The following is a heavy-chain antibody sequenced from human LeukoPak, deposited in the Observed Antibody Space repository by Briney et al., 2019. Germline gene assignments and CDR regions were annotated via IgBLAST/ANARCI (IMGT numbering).Heavy chain of an antibody. CDR3: ATEPSRSYSFDHLDF. J-gene: IGHJ4*02. CDR2: VVPIFGIR. CDR1: GGTFNNYA. Sequence: SLKLSCTTSGGTFNNYAISWVSQAPGQGLEWMGRVVPIFGIRNYAQTFRGRVNITADKATNTVYMELRSLRAEDTAIYYCATEPSRSYSFDHLDFWGLGTPVTVSS. D-gene: IGHD5-12*01. V-gene: IGHV1-69*04.